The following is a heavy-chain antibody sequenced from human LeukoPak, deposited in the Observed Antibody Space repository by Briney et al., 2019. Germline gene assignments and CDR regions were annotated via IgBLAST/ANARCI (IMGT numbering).Heavy chain of an antibody. CDR3: ASIKEGTYSSSAKDAFDI. V-gene: IGHV3-33*01. CDR1: GFTFSSYG. CDR2: IWYDGSNK. D-gene: IGHD6-13*01. Sequence: PGGSLRLSCAASGFTFSSYGMHWVRQAPGKGLEWVAVIWYDGSNKYYADSVKGRFTISRDNSKNTLYLQMNSLRAEGTAVYYCASIKEGTYSSSAKDAFDIWGQGTMVTVSS. J-gene: IGHJ3*02.